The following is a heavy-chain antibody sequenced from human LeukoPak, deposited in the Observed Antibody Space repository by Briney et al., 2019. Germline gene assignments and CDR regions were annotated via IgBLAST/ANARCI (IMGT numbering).Heavy chain of an antibody. V-gene: IGHV3-53*01. CDR2: IYSGGST. D-gene: IGHD2-2*01. CDR1: GFTVSSNY. J-gene: IGHJ4*02. CDR3: AASDHLYCSSTGCHIDY. Sequence: GGSLRLSCAASGFTVSSNYMSWVRQAPGKGLEWVSVIYSGGSTYYADSVKGRFTISRDDSKSIAYLQMNSLKAEDTAVFYCAASDHLYCSSTGCHIDYWGQGTLVTVSS.